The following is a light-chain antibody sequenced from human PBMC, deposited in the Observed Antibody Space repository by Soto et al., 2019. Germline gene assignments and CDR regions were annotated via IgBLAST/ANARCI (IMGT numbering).Light chain of an antibody. Sequence: DIQMTQSPSTLSASVGDRVTITCRASQSIKTWLAWYQQKPGKPPTLLIYKASTLQSGVPSRFTGSGSGTEFTLTINSLQPADSATYYCQQYNAYSWTFGEGPKFEIK. J-gene: IGKJ1*01. CDR1: QSIKTW. CDR2: KAS. V-gene: IGKV1-5*03. CDR3: QQYNAYSWT.